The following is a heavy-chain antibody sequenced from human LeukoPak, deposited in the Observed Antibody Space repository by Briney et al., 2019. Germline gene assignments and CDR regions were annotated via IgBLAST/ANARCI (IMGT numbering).Heavy chain of an antibody. V-gene: IGHV1-8*01. CDR1: GYTFTSYD. Sequence: ASVKVPCKASGYTFTSYDINWVRQATGQGLEWMGWMNPNSGNTGYAQKFQGRVTMTRNTPMSTAYMELSSLRSEDTAIYYCARGRGTRYWFDPWGQGTLVTVSS. D-gene: IGHD2-2*01. CDR3: ARGRGTRYWFDP. J-gene: IGHJ5*02. CDR2: MNPNSGNT.